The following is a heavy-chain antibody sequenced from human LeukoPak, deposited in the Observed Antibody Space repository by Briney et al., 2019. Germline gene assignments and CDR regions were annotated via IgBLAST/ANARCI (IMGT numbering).Heavy chain of an antibody. CDR3: ARVYLERLTAGYFDH. D-gene: IGHD2-8*01. V-gene: IGHV3-30*04. J-gene: IGHJ4*02. CDR2: ISYDGRQN. CDR1: GIAFASHA. Sequence: GESLRLSCVASGIAFASHAMSWVRQAPGKGLEWVAIISYDGRQNYYADSVKGRFTISRDNSKNTLYLQMNSLREEDSAAYYCARVYLERLTAGYFDHWGQGTWVTVSP.